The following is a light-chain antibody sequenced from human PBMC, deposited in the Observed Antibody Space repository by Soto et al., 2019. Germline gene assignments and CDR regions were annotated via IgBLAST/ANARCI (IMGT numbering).Light chain of an antibody. CDR1: QGIRND. CDR2: AAS. V-gene: IGKV1-17*01. CDR3: LQYHSFPRT. Sequence: DIQMTQSPSSLSASVGDRVTITCRASQGIRNDVGWYQQIPGNAPTLLIAAASTLQIGVPSHFSGSGFWTEFTLTISALQAEDPATYYCLQYHSFPRTFGRRTNVEVK. J-gene: IGKJ1*01.